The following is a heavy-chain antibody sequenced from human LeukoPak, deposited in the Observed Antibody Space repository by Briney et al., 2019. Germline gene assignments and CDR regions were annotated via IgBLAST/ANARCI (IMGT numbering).Heavy chain of an antibody. CDR3: AQGTCVHCSVGRCYPWLDR. J-gene: IGHJ5*02. CDR1: GFTFRASA. D-gene: IGHD2-15*01. Sequence: GGSLRPSFGASGFTFRASAMTWFRQSPGKGLEWVSSISGSGGYTYHADSVKGRVTISRDNSKNTLYMQMNSLIAEDTPVCYCAQGTCVHCSVGRCYPWLDRGGQGTLVTVSS. CDR2: ISGSGGYT. V-gene: IGHV3-23*01.